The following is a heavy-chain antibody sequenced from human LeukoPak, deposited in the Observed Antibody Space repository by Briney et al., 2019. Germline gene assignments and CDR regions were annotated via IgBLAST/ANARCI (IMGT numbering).Heavy chain of an antibody. CDR3: ARQGCDSGGDCSFFDY. CDR1: GGSISSGGYY. J-gene: IGHJ4*02. Sequence: MSSETLSLTCTVSGGSISSGGYYWSWIRQHPGKGLEWIGYLHYSGSTYYNPSLKSRLTISVDTSKNQFSLKLSSVTAADTAVYYCARQGCDSGGDCSFFDYWGQGALVTVSS. V-gene: IGHV4-31*03. CDR2: LHYSGST. D-gene: IGHD2-21*02.